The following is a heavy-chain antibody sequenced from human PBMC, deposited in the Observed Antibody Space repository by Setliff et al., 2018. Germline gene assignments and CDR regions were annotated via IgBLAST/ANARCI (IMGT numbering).Heavy chain of an antibody. CDR1: GYTFTNYW. D-gene: IGHD1-26*01. Sequence: PGESLKISCKGSGYTFTNYWIAWVRQMPGKGLEYMGIIYPADSDTTYSPSFQGQVTISADKSINTAYLQWSSLKASDTAIYYCACVGPLTDDAFDIWGQGTMVTVSS. CDR3: ACVGPLTDDAFDI. V-gene: IGHV5-51*01. CDR2: IYPADSDT. J-gene: IGHJ3*02.